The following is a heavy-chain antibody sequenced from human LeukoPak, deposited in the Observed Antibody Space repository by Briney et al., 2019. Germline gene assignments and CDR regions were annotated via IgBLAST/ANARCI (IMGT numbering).Heavy chain of an antibody. CDR2: IIPILGIA. Sequence: SVKVSCKGSGGTFSSFAISWVRQAPGQGLEWMGRIIPILGIANYAQKFQGRVTITADKSTSTAYMELSSLRSEDTAVYYCARALVAGLDYWGQGTLVTVFS. CDR3: ARALVAGLDY. V-gene: IGHV1-69*04. CDR1: GGTFSSFA. D-gene: IGHD2-2*01. J-gene: IGHJ4*02.